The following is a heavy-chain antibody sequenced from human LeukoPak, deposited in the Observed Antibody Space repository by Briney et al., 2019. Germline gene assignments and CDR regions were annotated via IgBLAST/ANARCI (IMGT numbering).Heavy chain of an antibody. CDR2: VSDSSDV. D-gene: IGHD5-18*01. J-gene: IGHJ4*02. CDR3: ARDGLHTAHFDY. CDR1: GFTFSIYT. V-gene: IGHV3-48*02. Sequence: GGSLRLSCAASGFTFSIYTMNWVRQAPGKGLEWVSTVSDSSDVHYSDSVKGRFTISRDNAGNSLYLQMNSLRDEDTAVYYCARDGLHTAHFDYWGQGTLATVSS.